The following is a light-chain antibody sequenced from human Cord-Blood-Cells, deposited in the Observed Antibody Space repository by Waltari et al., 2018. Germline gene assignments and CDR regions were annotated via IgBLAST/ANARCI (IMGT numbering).Light chain of an antibody. Sequence: QSALTQPASVSGSPGQSITISCTGTSSDVGGYNYVSWYQQHPGKAPKLMIYEGSKRPSGVSNRFSGSKSGNTASLTISGLQAEDEADYYCSSYTSSSTEVFGGGTKLTVL. J-gene: IGLJ2*01. CDR3: SSYTSSSTEV. CDR1: SSDVGGYNY. V-gene: IGLV2-14*01. CDR2: EGS.